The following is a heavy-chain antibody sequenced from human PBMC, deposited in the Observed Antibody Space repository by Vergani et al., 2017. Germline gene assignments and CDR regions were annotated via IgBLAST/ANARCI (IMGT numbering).Heavy chain of an antibody. D-gene: IGHD1-1*01. Sequence: EVQLLESGGGLVQPGGSLRLSCAASGFTFSSYAMSWVRQAPGKGLEWVSAISGSGGSTYYADSVKGRFTISRENSKNTLYLQMNSLRAEDTAVYYCAKVRLERRSWDGSHYFDYWGQGTLVTVSS. CDR1: GFTFSSYA. V-gene: IGHV3-23*01. J-gene: IGHJ4*02. CDR2: ISGSGGST. CDR3: AKVRLERRSWDGSHYFDY.